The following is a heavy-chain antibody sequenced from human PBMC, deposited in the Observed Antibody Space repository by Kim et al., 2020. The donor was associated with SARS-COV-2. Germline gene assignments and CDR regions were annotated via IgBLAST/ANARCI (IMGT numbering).Heavy chain of an antibody. CDR2: IYYSGST. Sequence: SETLSLTCTVSGGSISSSSYYWGWIRQPPGKGLEWIGSIYYSGSTYYNPSLKSRVTISVDTSKNQFSLKLSSVTAADTAVYYCARLQLARDYYYYGMDVWGQGTRVT. V-gene: IGHV4-39*01. CDR1: GGSISSSSYY. J-gene: IGHJ6*02. D-gene: IGHD5-18*01. CDR3: ARLQLARDYYYYGMDV.